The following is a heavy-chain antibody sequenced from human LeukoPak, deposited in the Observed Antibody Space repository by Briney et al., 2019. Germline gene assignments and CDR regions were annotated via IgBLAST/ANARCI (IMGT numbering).Heavy chain of an antibody. J-gene: IGHJ4*02. Sequence: PGGSLRLSCTASGFTFGDYAMSWFRQAPGKGLEWVGFIRSKAYGGTTEYAASVKGRFTISRDDSKSIAYLQMNSLKTEDTAVYYCARHPKSEYSGYESDYWGQGTLVTVSS. CDR2: IRSKAYGGTT. D-gene: IGHD5-12*01. CDR3: ARHPKSEYSGYESDY. CDR1: GFTFGDYA. V-gene: IGHV3-49*03.